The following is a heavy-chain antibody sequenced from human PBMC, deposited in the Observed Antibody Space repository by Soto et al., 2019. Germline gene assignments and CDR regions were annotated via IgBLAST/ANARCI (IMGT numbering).Heavy chain of an antibody. V-gene: IGHV3-74*01. CDR3: ATVATHSYNWVDP. CDR2: INADRTTT. CDR1: GFTFSTYW. Sequence: EVHLVESGGGLVQPGGSLRLSCAASGFTFSTYWMHWVRQAPGKGLVWVSRINADRTTTTYADSVKGRFTISRDNAKNKLYLQMNSLRAEDTAVYFCATVATHSYNWVDPWGQGTLVTISS. J-gene: IGHJ5*02. D-gene: IGHD3-3*02.